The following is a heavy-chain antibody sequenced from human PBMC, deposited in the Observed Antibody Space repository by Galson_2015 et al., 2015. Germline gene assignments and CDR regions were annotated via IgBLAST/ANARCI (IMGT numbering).Heavy chain of an antibody. J-gene: IGHJ3*02. Sequence: ETLSLTCAVYGGSFSGYYWSWIRQPPGKGLEWIGEINHSGSTNYNPSLKSRVTISVDTSKNQFSLKLSSVTAADTAVYYCARGYFSRLWFLGDAFDIWGQGTMVTVSS. CDR3: ARGYFSRLWFLGDAFDI. CDR2: INHSGST. V-gene: IGHV4-34*01. CDR1: GGSFSGYY. D-gene: IGHD3-10*01.